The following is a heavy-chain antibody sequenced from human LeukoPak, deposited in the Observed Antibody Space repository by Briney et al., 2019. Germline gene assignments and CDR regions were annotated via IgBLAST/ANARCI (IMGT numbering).Heavy chain of an antibody. CDR1: GFIVSSND. J-gene: IGHJ4*02. D-gene: IGHD6-19*01. Sequence: GGSLRLSCAASGFIVSSNDMSWVRQAPGKGLEWVSIIYSGGTTYYADSVKGRFTISRDNSKNTLYLQMNSLRAEDTAVYYCAKDLSGWYGGRLAYWGQGTLVTVSS. CDR2: IYSGGTT. CDR3: AKDLSGWYGGRLAY. V-gene: IGHV3-53*01.